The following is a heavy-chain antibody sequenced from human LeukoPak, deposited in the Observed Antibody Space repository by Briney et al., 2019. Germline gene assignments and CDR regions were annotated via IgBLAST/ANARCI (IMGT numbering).Heavy chain of an antibody. CDR2: IIPIFGTA. CDR1: GGTFSSYA. J-gene: IGHJ6*03. CDR3: AGGRYYDFWSGMVTYYYYYVDV. V-gene: IGHV1-69*13. Sequence: SVKVSCKASGGTFSSYAISWVRQAPGQGLEWMGGIIPIFGTANYAQKFQGRVTITADASTSTAYMALSSLRSEDTAVYYCAGGRYYDFWSGMVTYYYYYVDVWGKGTTVTVSS. D-gene: IGHD3-3*01.